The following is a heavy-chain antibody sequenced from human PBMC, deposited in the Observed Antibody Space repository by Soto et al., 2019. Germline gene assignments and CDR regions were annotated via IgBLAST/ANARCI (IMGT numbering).Heavy chain of an antibody. D-gene: IGHD6-13*01. Sequence: ASVKVSCKASGYTFTGYYMHWVRQAPGQGLEWMGWINPNSGGTNYAQKFQDRVTMTRDTSISTAYMELSRLRSDDTAVYYCARIIAAAGPEDDWGQGTLVTVSS. J-gene: IGHJ4*02. CDR3: ARIIAAAGPEDD. V-gene: IGHV1-2*02. CDR2: INPNSGGT. CDR1: GYTFTGYY.